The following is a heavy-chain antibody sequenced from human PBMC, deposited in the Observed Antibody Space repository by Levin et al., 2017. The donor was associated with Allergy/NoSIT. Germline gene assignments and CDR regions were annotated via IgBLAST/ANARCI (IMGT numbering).Heavy chain of an antibody. D-gene: IGHD1-26*01. Sequence: AGGSLRLSCAVSGFTLGNYWMSWVRQTPGKGLEWVANTKEDGSREYYVDSVKGRFTISRDNAKNSVNLQMNSLRAEDTAVYYCVRDGRSGWHFDYWGQGILVTVSS. CDR2: TKEDGSRE. J-gene: IGHJ4*02. CDR3: VRDGRSGWHFDY. V-gene: IGHV3-7*03. CDR1: GFTLGNYW.